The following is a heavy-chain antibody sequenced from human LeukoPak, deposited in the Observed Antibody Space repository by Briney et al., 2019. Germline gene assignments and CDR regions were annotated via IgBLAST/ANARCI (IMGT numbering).Heavy chain of an antibody. CDR3: AKDMGSGWYRANFDY. Sequence: PGGSLRLSCAASRFTLSGFTVSSYGMHWVRQAPGKGLEWVAFIRYDGSNKYYADSVKGRFTISRDNSKNTLYLLMNSLRAEDTAIYYCAKDMGSGWYRANFDYWGQGTLVTVSS. CDR2: IRYDGSNK. J-gene: IGHJ4*02. CDR1: RFTLSGFTVSSYG. V-gene: IGHV3-30*02. D-gene: IGHD6-19*01.